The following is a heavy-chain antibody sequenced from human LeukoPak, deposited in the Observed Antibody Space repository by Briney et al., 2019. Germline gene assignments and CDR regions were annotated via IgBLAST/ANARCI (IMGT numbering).Heavy chain of an antibody. Sequence: TGGSLRLSCAASGFTFSSYAMSWVRQAPGKGLEWVSAISGSGGSTYYADSVKGRFTISRDNSKNTLYLQMNSLRAEDTAVYYCAKEGPEDCGGDCYPRWHFQHWGQGTLVTVSS. CDR2: ISGSGGST. V-gene: IGHV3-23*01. CDR3: AKEGPEDCGGDCYPRWHFQH. CDR1: GFTFSSYA. J-gene: IGHJ1*01. D-gene: IGHD2-21*02.